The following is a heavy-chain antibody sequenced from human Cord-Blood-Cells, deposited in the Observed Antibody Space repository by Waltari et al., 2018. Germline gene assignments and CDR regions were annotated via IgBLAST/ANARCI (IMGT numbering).Heavy chain of an antibody. Sequence: QVQLQQWGAGLLKPSETLSLTCAVYGGSFSGYYWSWIRQPPGKGLEWIGEINHSGSTNYSPSLKSRVTISVDTSKNQFSLKLSSVTAADTAVYYCAKMDTAMVLINYYGMDVWGQGTTVTVSS. D-gene: IGHD5-18*01. CDR2: INHSGST. V-gene: IGHV4-34*01. CDR3: AKMDTAMVLINYYGMDV. CDR1: GGSFSGYY. J-gene: IGHJ6*02.